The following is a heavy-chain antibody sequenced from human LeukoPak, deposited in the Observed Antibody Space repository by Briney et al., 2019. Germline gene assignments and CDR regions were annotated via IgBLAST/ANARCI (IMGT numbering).Heavy chain of an antibody. CDR1: GFTFSSYA. J-gene: IGHJ4*02. D-gene: IGHD7-27*01. CDR3: ARDRLGIFDY. CDR2: ISSNGGST. V-gene: IGHV3-64*01. Sequence: GGSLRLSCAASGFTFSSYAMHWVRQAPGKGLEYVSAISSNGGSTYYANSVKGRFTISRDNSKNTLYLQMGSLRAEDMAVYYCARDRLGIFDYWGQGTLVTVSS.